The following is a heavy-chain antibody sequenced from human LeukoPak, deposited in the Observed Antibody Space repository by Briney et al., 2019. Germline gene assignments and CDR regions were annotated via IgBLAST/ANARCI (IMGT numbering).Heavy chain of an antibody. J-gene: IGHJ4*02. V-gene: IGHV3-74*03. CDR3: ARDSAECTGGYCYFVS. D-gene: IGHD2-8*02. CDR2: IKGDGGSI. Sequence: GGSLRLSCAASGFTFSSDWMHWVRQAPGKGLVRVSRIKGDGGSITYADSVKGRFTISRDNARNTLYLQMNSLRAEDTAVYFCARDSAECTGGYCYFVSWGQGTLVTVSS. CDR1: GFTFSSDW.